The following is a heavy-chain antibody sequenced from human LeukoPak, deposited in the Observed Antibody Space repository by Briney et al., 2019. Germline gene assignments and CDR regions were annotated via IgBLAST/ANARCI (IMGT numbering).Heavy chain of an antibody. J-gene: IGHJ4*02. CDR1: GFMLSSYS. V-gene: IGHV3-21*01. CDR2: ISSSSSYI. CDR3: ARVIVGATYFDY. D-gene: IGHD1-26*01. Sequence: PGGSLRLSCAASGFMLSSYSMNWVRQAPGKGLEWVSSISSSSSYIYYAASVKGPFTISRDNAKNSLYLQMNRLRAEDTAVYYCARVIVGATYFDYWGQGTLVTVSS.